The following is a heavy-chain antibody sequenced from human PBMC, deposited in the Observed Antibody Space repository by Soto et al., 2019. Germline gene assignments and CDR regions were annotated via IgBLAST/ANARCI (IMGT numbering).Heavy chain of an antibody. D-gene: IGHD4-17*01. CDR1: GAXVISTKW. Sequence: PSETLSITCAVSGAXVISTKWWSWVRQSPGKGLEWIGEIHHSETTNYNPSLESQVTISIDKSKNQFSLKLSSVTAADTAVYYCARQDTVTTYAFDIWGQGTMVTVSS. CDR3: ARQDTVTTYAFDI. CDR2: IHHSETT. J-gene: IGHJ3*02. V-gene: IGHV4-4*02.